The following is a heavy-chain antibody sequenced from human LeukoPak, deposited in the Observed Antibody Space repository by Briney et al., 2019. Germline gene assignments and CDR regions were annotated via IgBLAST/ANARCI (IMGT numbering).Heavy chain of an antibody. V-gene: IGHV4-34*01. Sequence: PSETLSLTCAVYGGSFSGYYWSWIRQPPGKGLEWIGEINHSGSTNYNPSLKSRVTISVDTSKNQFSLKLSSVTAADTAVYYCARGLWFGETFDYWGQGTLVTGSS. CDR3: ARGLWFGETFDY. J-gene: IGHJ4*02. CDR1: GGSFSGYY. D-gene: IGHD3-10*01. CDR2: INHSGST.